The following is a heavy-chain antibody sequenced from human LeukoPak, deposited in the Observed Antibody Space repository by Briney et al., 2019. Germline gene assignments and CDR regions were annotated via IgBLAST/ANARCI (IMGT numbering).Heavy chain of an antibody. CDR3: ASYGYDFWSGYSH. CDR1: GGSISSSSYY. CDR2: IYYSGST. D-gene: IGHD3-3*01. Sequence: PSETLSLTCTVSGGSISSSSYYWGWIRQPPGKGLERIGSIYYSGSTYYNPSLKSRVTISVDTSKSQFSLKLSSVTAADTAVYYCASYGYDFWSGYSHWGQGTLVTVSS. J-gene: IGHJ4*02. V-gene: IGHV4-39*01.